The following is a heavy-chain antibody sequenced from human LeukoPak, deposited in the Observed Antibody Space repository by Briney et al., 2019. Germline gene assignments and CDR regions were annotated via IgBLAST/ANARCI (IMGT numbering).Heavy chain of an antibody. Sequence: GGSLRLSCAASGFTFSSYAMHWVRQAPGKGLEWVAVISYDGSNKYYADSVKGRFTISRDNSKNTLYLQMNSLRAEDTAVYYCAREGNWQHAFDIWGQGTMVTVSS. CDR3: AREGNWQHAFDI. J-gene: IGHJ3*02. CDR1: GFTFSSYA. V-gene: IGHV3-30*01. CDR2: ISYDGSNK. D-gene: IGHD1-1*01.